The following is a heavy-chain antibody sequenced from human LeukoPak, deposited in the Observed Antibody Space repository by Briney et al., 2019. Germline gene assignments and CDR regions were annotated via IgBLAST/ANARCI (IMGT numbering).Heavy chain of an antibody. V-gene: IGHV3-33*06. CDR2: IWYDGSNK. J-gene: IGHJ3*02. CDR3: AKYGDYDAFDT. D-gene: IGHD4-17*01. CDR1: GFTYSRHG. Sequence: PGRSLRLSCVASGFTYSRHGMHWVRQAPGKGLEWVTVIWYDGSNKYYADSVKGRFTISRDNSKNTLYLQMNSLRAEDTAVYYCAKYGDYDAFDTWGQGTMVTVSS.